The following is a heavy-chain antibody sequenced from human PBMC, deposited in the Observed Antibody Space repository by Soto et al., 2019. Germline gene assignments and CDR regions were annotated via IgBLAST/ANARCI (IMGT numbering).Heavy chain of an antibody. D-gene: IGHD2-15*01. V-gene: IGHV1-8*01. Sequence: SVKVSCKASGYTFTSYDINWVRQATGQGLEWMGWMNPNSGNTGYAQKFQGRVTMTRNTSISTAYMELSSLRSEDTAVYYCARYCSGGSCEPGYYYGMAVWGQGPTVTVSS. J-gene: IGHJ6*02. CDR3: ARYCSGGSCEPGYYYGMAV. CDR2: MNPNSGNT. CDR1: GYTFTSYD.